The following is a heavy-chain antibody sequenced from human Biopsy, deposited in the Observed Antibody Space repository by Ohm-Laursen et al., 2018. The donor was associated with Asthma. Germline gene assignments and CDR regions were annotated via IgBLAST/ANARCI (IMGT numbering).Heavy chain of an antibody. J-gene: IGHJ4*02. CDR2: ITDTSRYI. Sequence: SLRLSCAASGFTFSHYNMDWVRQAPGKGLEWVSSITDTSRYIKYADSVKGRFTISRDNSRNTLHLEMNSLRAEDTAVYFCAKEVFPGWELRRGPDSWGQGTLVTVSS. V-gene: IGHV3-21*01. CDR1: GFTFSHYN. D-gene: IGHD1-26*01. CDR3: AKEVFPGWELRRGPDS.